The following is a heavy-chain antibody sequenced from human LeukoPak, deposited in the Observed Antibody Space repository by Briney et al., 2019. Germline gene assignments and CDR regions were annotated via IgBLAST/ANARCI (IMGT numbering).Heavy chain of an antibody. CDR1: GGSISSGSYY. Sequence: PSQTLSLTCTVSGGSISSGSYYWSWIRQPAGKGLEWIGRIYTSGSTNYNPSLKSRVTISVDTSKNQFSLKLSSVTAADTAVYYCARGTPQIEWLRLSGWYYYYYYMDVWGKGTTVTVSS. D-gene: IGHD5-12*01. CDR2: IYTSGST. V-gene: IGHV4-61*02. J-gene: IGHJ6*03. CDR3: ARGTPQIEWLRLSGWYYYYYYMDV.